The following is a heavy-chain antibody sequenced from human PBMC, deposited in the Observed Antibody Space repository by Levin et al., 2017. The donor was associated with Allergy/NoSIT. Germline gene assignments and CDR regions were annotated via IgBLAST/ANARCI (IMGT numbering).Heavy chain of an antibody. CDR3: ARDQYYDSSGYQTNYYYYYGMDV. CDR2: ITTSSSYI. Sequence: GESLKISCAASGFTFSSYTMNWVRQAPGKGLEWVSSITTSSSYIYYADSVKGRFTISRDNAKNSLFLQMNSLRAEDTAVYYCARDQYYDSSGYQTNYYYYYGMDVWGQGTTVTVSS. J-gene: IGHJ6*02. V-gene: IGHV3-21*01. D-gene: IGHD3-22*01. CDR1: GFTFSSYT.